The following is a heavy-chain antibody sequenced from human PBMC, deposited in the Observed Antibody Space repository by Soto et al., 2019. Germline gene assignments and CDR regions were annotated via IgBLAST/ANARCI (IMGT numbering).Heavy chain of an antibody. CDR1: GGSISSYY. Sequence: PSETLSLTCTVSGGSISSYYWSWIRQPPGKGLEWIGYIYYSGSTNYNPSLKSRVTISVDTSKNQFSLKLSSVTAADTAVYYCARTYYYDSGHPRPAYYYYGMDVWGQGTTVTVSS. CDR3: ARTYYYDSGHPRPAYYYYGMDV. CDR2: IYYSGST. D-gene: IGHD3-10*01. J-gene: IGHJ6*02. V-gene: IGHV4-59*01.